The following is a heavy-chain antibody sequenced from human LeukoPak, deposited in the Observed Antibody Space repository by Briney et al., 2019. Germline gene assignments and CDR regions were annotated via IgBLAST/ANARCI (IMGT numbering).Heavy chain of an antibody. CDR2: INHSGST. D-gene: IGHD6-19*01. CDR3: ARDRYLLSSGWFYYFDY. CDR1: GGSFSGYY. V-gene: IGHV4-34*01. Sequence: SETLSLTCAVYGGSFSGYYWSWIRQPPGKGLEWIGEINHSGSTNYNPSLKSRVTISVDTSKNQFSLKLSSVTAADTAVYYCARDRYLLSSGWFYYFDYWGQGTLVTVSS. J-gene: IGHJ4*02.